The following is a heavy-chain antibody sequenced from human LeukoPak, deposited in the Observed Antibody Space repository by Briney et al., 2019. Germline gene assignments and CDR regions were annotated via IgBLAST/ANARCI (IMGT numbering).Heavy chain of an antibody. D-gene: IGHD3-22*01. V-gene: IGHV1-18*01. J-gene: IGHJ4*02. CDR3: ARNAPYYYDSSGYSGLY. Sequence: ASVKVSCKASGYTFTSYGISWVRQAPGQGLEWMGWISAYNGNTNYAQKLQGRVTMTTDTSTSTAYMELRSLRSEDTAVYYCARNAPYYYDSSGYSGLYWGQGTLVTVSS. CDR1: GYTFTSYG. CDR2: ISAYNGNT.